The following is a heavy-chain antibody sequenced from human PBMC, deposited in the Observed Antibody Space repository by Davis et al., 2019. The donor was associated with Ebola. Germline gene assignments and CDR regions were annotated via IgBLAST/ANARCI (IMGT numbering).Heavy chain of an antibody. V-gene: IGHV3-53*01. Sequence: GESLKISCAASGFPVSSNYMTWVRQAPGKGLEWVSIFYTAGTSYYADSVKGRFTISRDNSKNTLYLQMNSLRAEDTAVYYCAREGRDILTGYYKDTWFDPWGQGTLVTVSS. D-gene: IGHD3-9*01. J-gene: IGHJ5*02. CDR1: GFPVSSNY. CDR3: AREGRDILTGYYKDTWFDP. CDR2: FYTAGTS.